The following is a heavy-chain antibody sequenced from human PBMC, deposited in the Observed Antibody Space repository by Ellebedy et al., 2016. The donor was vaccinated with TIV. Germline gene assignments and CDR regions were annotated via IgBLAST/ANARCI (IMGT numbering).Heavy chain of an antibody. CDR3: ERGWGISVTALDN. CDR1: GALISSYY. V-gene: IGHV4-59*01. Sequence: MPSETLSLTCSVSGALISSYYWSWLRQPPGKGLEWIGYIYDSGSEGNANYNPSLKSRVTMSADTSKNQFSLRLTSVTAAYTAVYYCERGWGISVTALDNWGQGTLVTVSS. D-gene: IGHD2-21*02. J-gene: IGHJ4*02. CDR2: IYDSGSEGNA.